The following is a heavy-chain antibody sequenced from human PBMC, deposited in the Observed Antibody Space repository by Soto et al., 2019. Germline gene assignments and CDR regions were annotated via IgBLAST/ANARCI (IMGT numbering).Heavy chain of an antibody. J-gene: IGHJ6*02. CDR2: IWYDVSNE. Sequence: QVQLVESGGGVVQPGRSLRLSCAASGFIFSSYGMHWVRQTPGKGLEWVAVIWYDVSNEYYADSVKGRFTISRDNSKNTLYLQMNSLRAEDTAVYYCARDQLTRVAHYYGMDVWGQGTTVTVSS. CDR3: ARDQLTRVAHYYGMDV. D-gene: IGHD1-1*01. V-gene: IGHV3-33*01. CDR1: GFIFSSYG.